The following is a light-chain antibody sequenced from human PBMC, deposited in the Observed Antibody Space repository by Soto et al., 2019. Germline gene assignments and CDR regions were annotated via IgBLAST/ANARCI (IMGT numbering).Light chain of an antibody. J-gene: IGKJ2*01. Sequence: DIQITQSPSSLSASVGDRLTITCRASQRISNYLAWYQQKPGKVPKLLIYAASTLQSGVPARFSGSGSGTDFTLTISSLQPEDVATYYCQKHNSAPYTFGQGTKVEIK. CDR3: QKHNSAPYT. CDR2: AAS. CDR1: QRISNY. V-gene: IGKV1-27*01.